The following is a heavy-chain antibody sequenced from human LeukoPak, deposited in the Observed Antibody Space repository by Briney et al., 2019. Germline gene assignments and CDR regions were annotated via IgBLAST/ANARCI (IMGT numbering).Heavy chain of an antibody. CDR3: ASGTAAVY. Sequence: SETLSLTCTASGGSITGYSWSWFRQSPVKGLEWIGYISYRGATNSNPSLKSRVTVSLDMSRNQLSLKLNSVTAADTAVYYCASGTAAVYWGQGTLVTVSS. J-gene: IGHJ4*02. V-gene: IGHV4-59*01. D-gene: IGHD6-25*01. CDR1: GGSITGYS. CDR2: ISYRGAT.